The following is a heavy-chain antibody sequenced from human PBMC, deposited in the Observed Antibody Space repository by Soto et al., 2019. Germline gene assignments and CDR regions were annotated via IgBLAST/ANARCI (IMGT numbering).Heavy chain of an antibody. CDR2: IYYDGST. V-gene: IGHV4-39*01. D-gene: IGHD5-12*01. CDR3: ARHSATVSMTDTGFDS. J-gene: IGHJ4*02. CDR1: GGSISSSSYF. Sequence: QLQLQESGPGLVKPSETLSLTCTVSGGSISSSSYFWGWIRQSPGKGLEWIGSIYYDGSTFYNPSLKSRVTILVDTSKNQFSLNLSSVTAADTAVFYCARHSATVSMTDTGFDSWGQGTLVTVSA.